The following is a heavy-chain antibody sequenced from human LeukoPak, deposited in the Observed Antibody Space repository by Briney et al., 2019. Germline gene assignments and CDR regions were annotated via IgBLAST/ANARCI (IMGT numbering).Heavy chain of an antibody. Sequence: GASVKVSCKASEYTFTGYYIHWVRQAPGQGLEWMGWINPNSGGTNYAQKFQGRVTMTRDTSISTAYMELSRLRSDDTAVYYCAKPSPTAGILTGYYSAAAFDIWGQGTMVTVSS. CDR2: INPNSGGT. D-gene: IGHD3-9*01. CDR1: EYTFTGYY. J-gene: IGHJ3*02. CDR3: AKPSPTAGILTGYYSAAAFDI. V-gene: IGHV1-2*02.